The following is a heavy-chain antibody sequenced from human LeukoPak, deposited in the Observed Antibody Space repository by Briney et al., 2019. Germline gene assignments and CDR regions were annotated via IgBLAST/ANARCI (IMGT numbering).Heavy chain of an antibody. CDR2: IRYDGSNK. D-gene: IGHD4-23*01. Sequence: PGGSLRLSCAASGFTVSGNYMSWVRQAPGKGLEWVAFIRYDGSNKYYADSVKGRFAISRDNAKNTLYLQMNSLRAEDTAVYYCARGGRHDYDGRPPDYWGQGTLVTVSS. V-gene: IGHV3-30*02. CDR3: ARGGRHDYDGRPPDY. J-gene: IGHJ4*02. CDR1: GFTVSGNY.